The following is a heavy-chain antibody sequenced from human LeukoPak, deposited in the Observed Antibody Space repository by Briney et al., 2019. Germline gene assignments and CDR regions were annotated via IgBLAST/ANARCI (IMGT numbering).Heavy chain of an antibody. V-gene: IGHV4-39*07. D-gene: IGHD3-10*01. J-gene: IGHJ3*02. CDR2: IYYSGST. CDR3: ARVVYGSGSYSGDDDAFDI. Sequence: SESLSLTCTVSGGSISSSSYYWGWIRQPPGKGLEWIGSIYYSGSTYYNPSLKSRVTISVDTSKNQFSLKLSSVTAADTAVYYCARVVYGSGSYSGDDDAFDIWGQGTMVTVSS. CDR1: GGSISSSSYY.